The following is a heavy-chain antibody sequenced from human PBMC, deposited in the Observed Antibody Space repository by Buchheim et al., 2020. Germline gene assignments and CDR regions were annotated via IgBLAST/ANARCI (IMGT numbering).Heavy chain of an antibody. Sequence: QVQLQESGPGLVKPSQTLSLTCTVSGGSISSGDYYWSWIRQPPGKGLEWIGYIYYSGSTYYNPSLKSRVTISVDTSKHQFSLKLSSVTAAGTAVYYCARVTGEWLRLLYYYYGMDVWGQGTT. CDR2: IYYSGST. CDR1: GGSISSGDYY. V-gene: IGHV4-30-4*01. D-gene: IGHD5-12*01. CDR3: ARVTGEWLRLLYYYYGMDV. J-gene: IGHJ6*02.